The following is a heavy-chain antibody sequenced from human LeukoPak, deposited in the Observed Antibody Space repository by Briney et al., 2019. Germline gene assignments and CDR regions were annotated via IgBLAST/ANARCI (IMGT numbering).Heavy chain of an antibody. Sequence: ASVKVSCKASGYTFTSYGISWVRQAPGQGLEWMGWISAYNGNTNYAQKFQGRVTITTDESTSTAYMELSSLRSEDAAVYYCARATYYYDSSGYYFSAPLFDYWGQGTLVTVSS. CDR2: ISAYNGNT. V-gene: IGHV1-18*01. CDR3: ARATYYYDSSGYYFSAPLFDY. J-gene: IGHJ4*02. D-gene: IGHD3-22*01. CDR1: GYTFTSYG.